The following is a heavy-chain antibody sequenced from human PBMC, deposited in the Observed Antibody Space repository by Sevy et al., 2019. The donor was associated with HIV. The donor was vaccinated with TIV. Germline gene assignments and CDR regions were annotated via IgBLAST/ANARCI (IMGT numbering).Heavy chain of an antibody. J-gene: IGHJ4*02. CDR3: ARGSIITMVRGSPMGYFDY. CDR2: ISYDGSNK. D-gene: IGHD3-10*01. V-gene: IGHV3-30*04. CDR1: GFTFSSYA. Sequence: GGSLRLSCAASGFTFSSYAMHWVRQAPGKGLEWVADISYDGSNKYYADSVKGRFTISRDNSKNTLYLQMNSLRAEDTAVYYCARGSIITMVRGSPMGYFDYWGQGTLVTVSS.